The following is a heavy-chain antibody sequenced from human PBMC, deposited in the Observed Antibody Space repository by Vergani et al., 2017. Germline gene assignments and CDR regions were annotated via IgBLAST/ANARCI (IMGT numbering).Heavy chain of an antibody. CDR2: ISWNSGSI. CDR1: GFTFDDYA. J-gene: IGHJ3*02. Sequence: EVQLVESGGGLVQPGRSLRLSCAASGFTFDDYAMHWVRQAPGKGLEWVSGISWNSGSIDYADSVKGRFTISRDNAKNSLSLQMNSLRAEDTALSYCAKELRTDGITGTGNACDIWGQGTMVTVSA. V-gene: IGHV3-9*01. D-gene: IGHD1-7*01. CDR3: AKELRTDGITGTGNACDI.